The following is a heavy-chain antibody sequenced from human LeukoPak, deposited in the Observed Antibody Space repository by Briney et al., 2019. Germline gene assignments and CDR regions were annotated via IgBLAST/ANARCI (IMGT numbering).Heavy chain of an antibody. J-gene: IGHJ6*02. V-gene: IGHV1-69*04. CDR2: IIPIFGIA. D-gene: IGHD1-26*01. CDR1: GGTFSSYA. Sequence: SVKVSCKASGGTFSSYAISWVRQAPGQGLEWMGRIIPIFGIANYAQKFQGRVTIIADKSTSTAYMELSSLRSEDTAVYYCARDVFPRPTIKQYYYYGMDVWGQGTTVTVSS. CDR3: ARDVFPRPTIKQYYYYGMDV.